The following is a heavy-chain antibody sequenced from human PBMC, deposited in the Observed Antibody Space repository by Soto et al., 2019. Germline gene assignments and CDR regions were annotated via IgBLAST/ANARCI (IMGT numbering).Heavy chain of an antibody. V-gene: IGHV3-23*01. D-gene: IGHD2-8*02. Sequence: EVQLLESGGGLVQPGGSLRLSCSASGFTFTSYAMSWVRQAPGKRLEWVSTFSGHHDTTYTAGSVKGRFTISRDNSKNSLYLQMNSLIDEDTAVYYCATGSLGHCTGATCYDFEYWGQGTLVTVSS. CDR2: FSGHHDTT. J-gene: IGHJ4*02. CDR1: GFTFTSYA. CDR3: ATGSLGHCTGATCYDFEY.